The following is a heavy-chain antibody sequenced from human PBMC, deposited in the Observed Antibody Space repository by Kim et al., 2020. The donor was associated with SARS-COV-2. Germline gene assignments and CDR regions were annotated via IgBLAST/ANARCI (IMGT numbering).Heavy chain of an antibody. CDR3: ASIVGATLEPMGYYYYYGMDV. V-gene: IGHV1-46*01. D-gene: IGHD1-26*01. J-gene: IGHJ6*02. CDR2: INPSGGST. Sequence: ASVKVSCKASGYTFTSYYMHWVRQAPGQGLEWMGIINPSGGSTSYAQKFQGRVTMTRDTSTSTVYMELSSLRSEDTAVYYCASIVGATLEPMGYYYYYGMDVWGQGTTVTVSS. CDR1: GYTFTSYY.